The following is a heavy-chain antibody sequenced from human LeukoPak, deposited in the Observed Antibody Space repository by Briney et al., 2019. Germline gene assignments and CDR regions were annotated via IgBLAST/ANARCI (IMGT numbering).Heavy chain of an antibody. V-gene: IGHV3-21*01. D-gene: IGHD5-24*01. Sequence: GGSLRLSCAASGFTFSSYSMNWVRQAPGKGLEWVSSISSSSSYIYYADSVKGRFTISRDNAKNSLYLQMNSLRAGDTAVYYCARGGMATIRNAFDIWGQGTMVTVSS. CDR2: ISSSSSYI. J-gene: IGHJ3*02. CDR3: ARGGMATIRNAFDI. CDR1: GFTFSSYS.